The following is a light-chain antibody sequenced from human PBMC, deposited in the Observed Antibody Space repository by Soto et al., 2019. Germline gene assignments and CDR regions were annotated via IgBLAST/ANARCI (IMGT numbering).Light chain of an antibody. V-gene: IGLV1-40*01. CDR3: QAYDYSLTAFV. Sequence: QSVLTQPPSVSGAPGQRVTISCTGNNSNLGAGDDVHWYQQLPGAAPKLVVFGNRNRPSGVPERFSGSKSGTSASLAITGLQAEDEADYYCQAYDYSLTAFVFGGGTKVTVL. CDR1: NSNLGAGDD. J-gene: IGLJ3*02. CDR2: GNR.